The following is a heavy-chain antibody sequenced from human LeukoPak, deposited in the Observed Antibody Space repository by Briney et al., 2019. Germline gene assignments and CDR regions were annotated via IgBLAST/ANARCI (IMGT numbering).Heavy chain of an antibody. V-gene: IGHV4-34*01. Sequence: PSETLSLTCAVYGGSFSGYYWSWIRQPPGKGLEWMGEINHSGSTNYNPSLKSRATISVDTSKNQFSLKLSSVTAADTAVYYCAKDLQVAGTGSNDYWGQGTLVTVSS. CDR2: INHSGST. J-gene: IGHJ4*02. CDR3: AKDLQVAGTGSNDY. CDR1: GGSFSGYY. D-gene: IGHD6-19*01.